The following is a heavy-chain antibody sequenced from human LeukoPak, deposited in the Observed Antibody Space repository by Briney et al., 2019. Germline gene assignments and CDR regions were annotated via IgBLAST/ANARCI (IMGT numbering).Heavy chain of an antibody. J-gene: IGHJ3*02. Sequence: LRLSXAASGXAFXSYWMSWVRPAPGKGLEWVANIKQDGSEKYYVDSVKGRFTISRDNAKNSLYLQMNSLRAEDTAVYYCARVSSHTYEDAFDIWGQGTMVTVSS. V-gene: IGHV3-7*03. CDR1: GXAFXSYW. CDR2: IKQDGSEK. D-gene: IGHD3-3*01. CDR3: ARVSSHTYEDAFDI.